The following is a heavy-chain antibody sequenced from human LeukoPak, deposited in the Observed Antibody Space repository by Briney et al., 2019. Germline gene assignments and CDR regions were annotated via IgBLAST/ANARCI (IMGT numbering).Heavy chain of an antibody. V-gene: IGHV3-74*01. D-gene: IGHD3-16*01. Sequence: GGSLRLSCAASGFTISGHWMHWVRQAPGKGLEWVSRINERATIISYADSVKGRFTISRENARNTLYLQMNSLTAEDTAVYYYVRDLILVWTPGDDFDHWGQGTLVTVSS. CDR3: VRDLILVWTPGDDFDH. CDR2: INERATII. CDR1: GFTISGHW. J-gene: IGHJ4*02.